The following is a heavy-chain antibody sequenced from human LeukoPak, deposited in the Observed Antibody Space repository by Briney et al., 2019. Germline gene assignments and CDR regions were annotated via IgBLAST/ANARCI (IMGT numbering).Heavy chain of an antibody. D-gene: IGHD3-22*01. V-gene: IGHV1-8*03. CDR1: GYTFTGYY. J-gene: IGHJ3*02. Sequence: ASVKVSCKASGYTFTGYYMHWVRQATGQGLEWMGWMNPNSGNTGYAQKFQGRVTITRNTSISTAYMELSSLRSEDTAVYYCARRVYYDSSGYYYVAFAFDIWGQGTMVTVSS. CDR3: ARRVYYDSSGYYYVAFAFDI. CDR2: MNPNSGNT.